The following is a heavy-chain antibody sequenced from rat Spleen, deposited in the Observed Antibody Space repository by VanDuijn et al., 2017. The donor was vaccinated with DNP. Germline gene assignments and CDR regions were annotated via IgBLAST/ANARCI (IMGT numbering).Heavy chain of an antibody. D-gene: IGHD3-1*01. V-gene: IGHV5-27*01. CDR3: TTDRKGEPPYYGYFDF. J-gene: IGHJ1*01. Sequence: EVQLVESGGGLVQPGGSLKLSCAAWGLNFSNYYMAWVRQTPAKGLEWVAYISRGSDTSYYGDSLRGRFINSRDNAKSTLYMQMESLKSEDTATYYCTTDRKGEPPYYGYFDFWGTGTMVTVST. CDR1: GLNFSNYY. CDR2: ISRGSDTS.